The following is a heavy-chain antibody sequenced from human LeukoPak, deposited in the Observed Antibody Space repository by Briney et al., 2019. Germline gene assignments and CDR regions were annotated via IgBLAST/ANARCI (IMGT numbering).Heavy chain of an antibody. Sequence: GGSLRLSCAASGFTFSDYYMSWIRQAPGKGLEWVSYISSGGTTIYYADSVKGRFTISRDNSKNTLYLQMNSLRAEDTAVYYCAKVQLTAPYYDYVWGSYRPDIDYWGQGTLVTVSS. V-gene: IGHV3-11*04. CDR1: GFTFSDYY. CDR2: ISSGGTTI. J-gene: IGHJ4*02. CDR3: AKVQLTAPYYDYVWGSYRPDIDY. D-gene: IGHD3-16*02.